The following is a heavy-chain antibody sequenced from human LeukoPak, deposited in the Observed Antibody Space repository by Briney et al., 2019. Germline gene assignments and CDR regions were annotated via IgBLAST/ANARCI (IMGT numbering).Heavy chain of an antibody. CDR1: GFTFDDYA. D-gene: IGHD1-26*01. CDR3: SKGSGTYLPDYFDY. Sequence: GGSLRLSCAASGFTFDDYAMHWVRQAPGKGLEWVSGITWNSGSLDYADPVKGRFTISRDNAKNSLSLQMNSLRAEDTALYYCSKGSGTYLPDYFDYWGQGTLVTVSS. J-gene: IGHJ4*02. CDR2: ITWNSGSL. V-gene: IGHV3-9*01.